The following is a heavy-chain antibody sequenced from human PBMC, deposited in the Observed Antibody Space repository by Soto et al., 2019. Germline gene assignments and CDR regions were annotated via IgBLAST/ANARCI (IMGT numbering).Heavy chain of an antibody. J-gene: IGHJ3*01. V-gene: IGHV4-59*02. CDR2: IRYTGSN. CDR3: AKWGQPAVQAFDF. Sequence: SETLSLTCTVSGASVSDYYWNWIRQPPGRGLEWIGCIRYTGSNNYNSSLRSRVTMSVDRSRNQFSLKMTSVTAADTAVYYGAKWGQPAVQAFDFWGQGTMVTVSS. CDR1: GASVSDYY. D-gene: IGHD1-1*01.